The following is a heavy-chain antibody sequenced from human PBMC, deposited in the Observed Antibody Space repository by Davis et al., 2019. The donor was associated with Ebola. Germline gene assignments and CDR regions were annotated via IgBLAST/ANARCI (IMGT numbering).Heavy chain of an antibody. J-gene: IGHJ3*02. V-gene: IGHV4-34*01. CDR1: GGSFSGYY. Sequence: MPSETLSLTCAVYGGSFSGYYWSWIRQPPGKGLEWIGEINHSGSTNYNPSLKSRVTISVDTSKNQFSLKLSSVTAADTAVYYCARVRAWNYEGAFDIWGQGTMVTVSS. D-gene: IGHD1-7*01. CDR3: ARVRAWNYEGAFDI. CDR2: INHSGST.